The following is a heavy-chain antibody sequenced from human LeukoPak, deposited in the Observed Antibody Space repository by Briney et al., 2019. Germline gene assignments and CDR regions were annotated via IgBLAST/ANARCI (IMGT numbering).Heavy chain of an antibody. CDR1: GYTFTGYY. CDR3: ARDSIKRGGGYARGLADY. V-gene: IGHV1-2*02. J-gene: IGHJ4*02. CDR2: INPNSGGT. Sequence: GASVKVSCKASGYTFTGYYMHWVRQAPGQGLEWMGWINPNSGGTNYAQKFQGRVTMTRDTSISTAYMELSRLRSDDTAVYYCARDSIKRGGGYARGLADYWGQGTLVTVSS. D-gene: IGHD5-12*01.